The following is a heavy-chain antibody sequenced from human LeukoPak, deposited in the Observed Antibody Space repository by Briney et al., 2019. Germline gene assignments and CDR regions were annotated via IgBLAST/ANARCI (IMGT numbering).Heavy chain of an antibody. J-gene: IGHJ5*02. CDR1: GYIFTSYW. V-gene: IGHV5-10-1*01. CDR2: IDPTDSYT. D-gene: IGHD4-17*01. Sequence: RGESLKISCKGSGYIFTSYWISWVRQLPGKGLEWMGRIDPTDSYTNYRPSFQGHVTISADKSISTVYLHWSSLKASDTAMYYCARQLRVGTVQGFDPWGQGTLVTVSS. CDR3: ARQLRVGTVQGFDP.